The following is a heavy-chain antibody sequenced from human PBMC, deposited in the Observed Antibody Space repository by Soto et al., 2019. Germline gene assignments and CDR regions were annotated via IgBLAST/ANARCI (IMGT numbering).Heavy chain of an antibody. J-gene: IGHJ4*02. CDR3: ATDKGDSYGYGNY. V-gene: IGHV1-58*01. CDR2: IVVGSGNT. D-gene: IGHD5-18*01. CDR1: GFTFTNSA. Sequence: SVKVSCKASGFTFTNSAVQWVRQARGQRLEWMGWIVVGSGNTNYAQKFQERVTITRDMSTTTAYMELSSLRSEDTAVYYCATDKGDSYGYGNYWGQGTLVTVSS.